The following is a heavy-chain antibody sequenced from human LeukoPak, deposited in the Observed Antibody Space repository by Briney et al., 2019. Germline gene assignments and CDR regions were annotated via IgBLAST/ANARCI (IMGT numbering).Heavy chain of an antibody. Sequence: SETLSLTCAVYGRSFSGYYWSWIRQPPGKGLEWIGEINHSGSTNYNPSLKSRVTISVDTSKNQFSLKLSSVTAADTAVYYCARTGGYIFRASKDYYYMDVWGKGTTVTVSS. D-gene: IGHD5-12*01. V-gene: IGHV4-34*01. CDR2: INHSGST. CDR1: GRSFSGYY. J-gene: IGHJ6*03. CDR3: ARTGGYIFRASKDYYYMDV.